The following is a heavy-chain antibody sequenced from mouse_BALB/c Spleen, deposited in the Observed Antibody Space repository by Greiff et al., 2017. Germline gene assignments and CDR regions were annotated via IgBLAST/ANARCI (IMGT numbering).Heavy chain of an antibody. CDR1: GFNIKDTY. D-gene: IGHD2-4*01. V-gene: IGHV14-3*02. CDR3: APLYDYRFAY. Sequence: DVQLVESGAELVKPGASVKLSCTASGFNIKDTYMHWVKQRPEQGLEWIGRIDPANGNTKYDPKFQGKATITADTSSNTAYLQLSSLTSEDTAVYYCAPLYDYRFAYWGQGTLVTVSA. J-gene: IGHJ3*01. CDR2: IDPANGNT.